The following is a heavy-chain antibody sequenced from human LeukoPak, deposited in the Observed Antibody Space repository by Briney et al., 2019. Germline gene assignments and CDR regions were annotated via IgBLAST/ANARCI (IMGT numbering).Heavy chain of an antibody. CDR3: ASSPGLKVGAQFFDY. CDR1: GGSISSGSYY. CDR2: MYSSGST. D-gene: IGHD1-26*01. J-gene: IGHJ4*02. Sequence: PSETLSLTCTVSGGSISSGSYYWSWIRQPAGKGLEWIGRMYSSGSTNYNPSLKSRVTISVDTSKNQFSLKLSSVTAADTAVYYCASSPGLKVGAQFFDYWGQGTLVTVSS. V-gene: IGHV4-61*02.